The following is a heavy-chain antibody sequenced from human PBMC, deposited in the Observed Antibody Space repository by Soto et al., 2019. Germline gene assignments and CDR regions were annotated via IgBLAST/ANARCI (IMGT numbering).Heavy chain of an antibody. V-gene: IGHV1-69*13. Sequence: SVKVSCKASGGTFSSYAISWVRQAPGQGLEWMGGIIPIFGTANYAQKFQGRVTITADESTSTAYMELSSLRSEDTAVYYCARDPTSVWEKIPVYGMDVWGQGTTVTV. CDR2: IIPIFGTA. CDR3: ARDPTSVWEKIPVYGMDV. D-gene: IGHD1-1*01. J-gene: IGHJ6*02. CDR1: GGTFSSYA.